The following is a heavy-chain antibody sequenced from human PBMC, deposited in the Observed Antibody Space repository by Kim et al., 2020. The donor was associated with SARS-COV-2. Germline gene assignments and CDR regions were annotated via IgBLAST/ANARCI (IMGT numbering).Heavy chain of an antibody. CDR2: IYSGGSTT. CDR3: AKDLYYDSSGYGGVYFDY. CDR1: GFTFSSYA. D-gene: IGHD3-22*01. J-gene: IGHJ4*02. Sequence: GGSLRLSCAASGFTFSSYAMSWVRQAPGKGLEWVSVIYSGGSTTYYSDSVKGRFIISRDNSKNTLYLQMNSLRAEDTAVYYCAKDLYYDSSGYGGVYFDYWGQRTLVTVSS. V-gene: IGHV3-23*03.